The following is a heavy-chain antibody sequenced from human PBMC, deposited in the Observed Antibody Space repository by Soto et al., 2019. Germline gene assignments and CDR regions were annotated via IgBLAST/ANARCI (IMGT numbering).Heavy chain of an antibody. CDR2: INHSGST. J-gene: IGHJ6*02. Sequence: PSDTLSPTSHSYGRPFSVYYWSWIRQAPGKGLEWIGEINHSGSTNYNPSLKSRVTISVDTSKNQFSLKLSSVTAADTAVYYCARARSGSYGYYYYGMDVWGQGTTVT. CDR1: GRPFSVYY. CDR3: ARARSGSYGYYYYGMDV. V-gene: IGHV4-34*01. D-gene: IGHD3-10*01.